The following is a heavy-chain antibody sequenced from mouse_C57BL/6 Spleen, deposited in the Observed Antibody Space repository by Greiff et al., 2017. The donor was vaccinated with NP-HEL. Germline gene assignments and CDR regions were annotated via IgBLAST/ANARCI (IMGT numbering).Heavy chain of an antibody. V-gene: IGHV14-4*01. CDR1: GFNIKDDY. CDR2: IDPENGDT. Sequence: DVQLQESGAELVRPGASVKLSCTASGFNIKDDYMHWVKQRPEQGLEWIGWIDPENGDTAYASKFQGKATITADTSSNTAYLQLSSLTSEDTAVYYCTRLSWFAYWGQGTLVTVSA. CDR3: TRLSWFAY. J-gene: IGHJ3*01.